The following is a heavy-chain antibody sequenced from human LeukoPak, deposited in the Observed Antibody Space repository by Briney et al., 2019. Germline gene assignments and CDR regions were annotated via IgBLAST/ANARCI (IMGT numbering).Heavy chain of an antibody. CDR3: AILWVLTNYYYMDV. CDR1: GGTFSSYA. J-gene: IGHJ6*03. D-gene: IGHD3-16*01. V-gene: IGHV1-69*05. Sequence: SVKVSCTASGGTFSSYAISWVRQAPGQGLEWMGGIIPIFGTANYAQKFQGRVTITTDESTSTAYMELSSLRSEDTAVYYYAILWVLTNYYYMDVWGKGTTVTVSS. CDR2: IIPIFGTA.